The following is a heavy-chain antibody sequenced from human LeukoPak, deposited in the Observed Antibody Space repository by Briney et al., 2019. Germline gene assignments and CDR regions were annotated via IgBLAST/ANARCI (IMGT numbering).Heavy chain of an antibody. D-gene: IGHD3-16*01. CDR3: AKNGGPHGMDV. V-gene: IGHV3-7*02. Sequence: GGSLRLSCAASGFXFSGIWMSWVRQAPGKGLEWVDNIKHDGSETNYVDSVKGRFSISRDNAKNSLHLQMNSLRVEDTAVYYCAKNGGPHGMDVWGLGTTVTVSS. J-gene: IGHJ6*02. CDR1: GFXFSGIW. CDR2: IKHDGSET.